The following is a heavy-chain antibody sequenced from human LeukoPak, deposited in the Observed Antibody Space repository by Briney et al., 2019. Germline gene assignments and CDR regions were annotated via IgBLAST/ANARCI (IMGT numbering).Heavy chain of an antibody. CDR3: ARQWRMVRGVSVRRVQNWFDP. J-gene: IGHJ5*02. CDR2: INHSGST. D-gene: IGHD3-10*01. V-gene: IGHV4-34*01. CDR1: GGSFSGYY. Sequence: MPSETLSLTCAVYGGSFSGYYWSWIRQPPGKGLEWIGEINHSGSTNYNPSLKSRVTISVDTSKNQFSLKLSSVTAADTAVYYCARQWRMVRGVSVRRVQNWFDPWGQGTLVTVSS.